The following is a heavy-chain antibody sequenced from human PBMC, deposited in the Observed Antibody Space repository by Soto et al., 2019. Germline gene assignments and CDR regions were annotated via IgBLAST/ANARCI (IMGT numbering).Heavy chain of an antibody. CDR1: GFALSNYW. Sequence: VQLVESGGGLVQPGESLRLSCVASGFALSNYWINWVRQAPGKGLEWVGNIKQDGSEKNYVDSVKGRFTISRDNARNSLYLQMNSLRAEDTAAYYCATETSTWGCWGQGTLVTVSS. D-gene: IGHD7-27*01. CDR2: IKQDGSEK. J-gene: IGHJ4*02. V-gene: IGHV3-7*05. CDR3: ATETSTWGC.